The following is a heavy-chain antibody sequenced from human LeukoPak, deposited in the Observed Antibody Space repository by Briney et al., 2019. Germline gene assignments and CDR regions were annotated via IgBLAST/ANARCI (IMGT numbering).Heavy chain of an antibody. V-gene: IGHV5-10-1*01. J-gene: IGHJ4*02. CDR3: ARYGSGPDS. CDR2: IDPRDSQT. CDR1: GYSFSNYW. Sequence: GESLKISCQGFGYSFSNYWITWVRQLPGKGLEWMGRIDPRDSQTNYSPSFQGHIAIPSDSSITTAYLEWSSLTVSDTATYYCARYGSGPDSWGQGTLVIVSS. D-gene: IGHD3-10*01.